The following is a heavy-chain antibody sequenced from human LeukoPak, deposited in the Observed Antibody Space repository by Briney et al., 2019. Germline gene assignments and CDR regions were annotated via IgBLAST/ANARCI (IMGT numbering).Heavy chain of an antibody. Sequence: GESLRLSCAASGFTFSSYSMNWVRQAPGKGLEWVSSISSSSSYIYYADSVRGRFTISRDNAKNSLYLQMNSLRAVDTAVYYCARDGSDDSSGYYSNWFDPCGQGTLVTVSS. D-gene: IGHD3-22*01. V-gene: IGHV3-21*01. CDR1: GFTFSSYS. J-gene: IGHJ5*02. CDR3: ARDGSDDSSGYYSNWFDP. CDR2: ISSSSSYI.